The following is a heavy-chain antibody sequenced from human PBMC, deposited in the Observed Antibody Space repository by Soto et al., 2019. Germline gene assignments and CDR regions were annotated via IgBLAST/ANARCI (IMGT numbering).Heavy chain of an antibody. V-gene: IGHV1-8*01. J-gene: IGHJ4*02. CDR3: ARGHSDCTNGVCYTGDY. CDR2: MNPNSGNT. Sequence: ASVKVSCKASGYTFTSYDINWVRQATGQGLEWMGWMNPNSGNTGYAQKFQGRVTMTRNTSISTAYMELSSLRSEDTAVYYCARGHSDCTNGVCYTGDYWGQGTLVTVSS. D-gene: IGHD2-8*01. CDR1: GYTFTSYD.